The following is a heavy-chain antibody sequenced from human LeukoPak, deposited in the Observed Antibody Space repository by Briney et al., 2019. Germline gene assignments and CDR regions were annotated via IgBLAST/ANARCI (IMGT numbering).Heavy chain of an antibody. J-gene: IGHJ4*02. Sequence: SETLSLTCTVSGGSISSSYWSWIRQPPGKGLEWIGYIYYSGGTYYNPSLKSRVTISVDTSKNQFSLKLSSVTAADTAVYYCARDRYYDSSGKLDYWGQGTLVTVSS. CDR2: IYYSGGT. CDR3: ARDRYYDSSGKLDY. V-gene: IGHV4-59*12. CDR1: GGSISSSY. D-gene: IGHD3-22*01.